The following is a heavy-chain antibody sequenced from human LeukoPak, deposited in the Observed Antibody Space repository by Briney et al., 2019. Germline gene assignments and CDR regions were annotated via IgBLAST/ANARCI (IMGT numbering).Heavy chain of an antibody. CDR2: IYTSGST. CDR3: ARERKIVGATEGY. CDR1: GGSISSSTYY. D-gene: IGHD1-26*01. V-gene: IGHV4-61*05. J-gene: IGHJ4*02. Sequence: PSETLSLTCTVSGGSISSSTYYWGWIRQPPGKGLEWIGRIYTSGSTNYNPSLKSRVTISVDKSKNQFSLKLSSVTAADTAVYYCARERKIVGATEGYWGQGTLVTVSS.